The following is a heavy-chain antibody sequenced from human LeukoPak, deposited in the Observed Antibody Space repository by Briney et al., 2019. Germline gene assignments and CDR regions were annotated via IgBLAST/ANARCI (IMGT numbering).Heavy chain of an antibody. CDR2: IYTSGST. V-gene: IGHV4-61*09. J-gene: IGHJ6*04. Sequence: SQTLSLTCTVSGGSISSGSYYWSWIRQPAGKGLEWIGHIYTSGSTKYNSSLQSRVTISVDTSKNQFSLSLSSVTAADTAVYYCASFPSQFGIFVDVWGKGTTVTVSS. D-gene: IGHD3-10*01. CDR3: ASFPSQFGIFVDV. CDR1: GGSISSGSYY.